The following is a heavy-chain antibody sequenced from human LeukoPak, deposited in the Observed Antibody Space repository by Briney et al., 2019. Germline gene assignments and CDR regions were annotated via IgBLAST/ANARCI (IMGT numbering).Heavy chain of an antibody. CDR3: AREYGDYQSSNWFDP. CDR1: GYTFTGYY. J-gene: IGHJ5*02. D-gene: IGHD4-17*01. CDR2: INPNSGGT. V-gene: IGHV1-2*02. Sequence: ASVKVSCKASGYTFTGYYMHWVRQAPGQGLEWMGWINPNSGGTNYAQKFQGRVTMTRDTSISTAYMELSRLGSDDTAVYYCAREYGDYQSSNWFDPWGQGTLVTVSS.